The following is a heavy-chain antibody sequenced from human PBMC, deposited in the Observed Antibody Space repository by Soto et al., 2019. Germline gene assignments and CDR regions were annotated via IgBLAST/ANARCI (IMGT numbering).Heavy chain of an antibody. Sequence: PSETLSLTCTVSGGSISSSSYYWDWIRQPPGKGLEWIGTIYYSGSTYYNPSLKSRVTISVDTSRIQFSLKLSSVTAADTAVYYCARRIAMVRGARLDYWGQGALVTVSS. J-gene: IGHJ4*02. CDR1: GGSISSSSYY. V-gene: IGHV4-39*01. D-gene: IGHD3-10*01. CDR3: ARRIAMVRGARLDY. CDR2: IYYSGST.